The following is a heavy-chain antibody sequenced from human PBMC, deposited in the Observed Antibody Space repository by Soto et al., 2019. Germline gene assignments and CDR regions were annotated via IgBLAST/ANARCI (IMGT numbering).Heavy chain of an antibody. V-gene: IGHV4-59*08. CDR1: GGSISSYY. CDR3: ARRYGSSSVY. Sequence: SETLSLTCTVSGGSISSYYWSWIRQPPGKGLEWIGYIYYSGSTNYNPSLKSRVTISVDTSKNQFSLKLSSVTAADTAVYYCARRYGSSSVYWGQGTLVTVSS. CDR2: IYYSGST. J-gene: IGHJ4*02. D-gene: IGHD5-12*01.